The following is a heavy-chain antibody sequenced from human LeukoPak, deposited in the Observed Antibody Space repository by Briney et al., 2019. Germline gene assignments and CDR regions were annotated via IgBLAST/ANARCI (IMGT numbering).Heavy chain of an antibody. J-gene: IGHJ4*02. CDR2: INTSGST. CDR1: GGSISNYY. Sequence: PSETLSLTCTASGGSISNYYWGWIRQPAGKGLEWIGRINTSGSTNYNPSLKSRVTMSVDTSKNQFSLKLSSVTAADTAVYYCARAVYCGGDCYSFDHWGQGTLVTDSS. V-gene: IGHV4-4*07. D-gene: IGHD2-21*02. CDR3: ARAVYCGGDCYSFDH.